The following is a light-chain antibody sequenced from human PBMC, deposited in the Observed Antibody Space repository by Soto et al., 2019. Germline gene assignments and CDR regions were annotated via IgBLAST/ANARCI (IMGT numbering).Light chain of an antibody. Sequence: LTQPRSVSGSPGQSVTISCTGTSSDFGGYNYVSWYQQHPGKAPKLMIYDVSKRPSGVPDRFSGSKSGNTASLTISGLQAEDEADYYCCSYAGSYTSYVFGTGTKVTVL. CDR1: SSDFGGYNY. J-gene: IGLJ1*01. CDR3: CSYAGSYTSYV. V-gene: IGLV2-11*01. CDR2: DVS.